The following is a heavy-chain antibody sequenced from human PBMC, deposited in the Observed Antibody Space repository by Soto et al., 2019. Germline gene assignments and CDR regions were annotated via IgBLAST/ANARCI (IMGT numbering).Heavy chain of an antibody. CDR2: ISSSSSTI. V-gene: IGHV3-48*01. J-gene: IGHJ4*02. Sequence: GGSLRLSCAASGFTFSTYSMNWVRQAPGKGLEWVSYISSSSSTIFYADSVKGRFTISRDNVKNSLYLQLNSLRAEDTAVYYCARDYYQLPNYWGQGTLVTVSS. CDR1: GFTFSTYS. CDR3: ARDYYQLPNY. D-gene: IGHD2-2*01.